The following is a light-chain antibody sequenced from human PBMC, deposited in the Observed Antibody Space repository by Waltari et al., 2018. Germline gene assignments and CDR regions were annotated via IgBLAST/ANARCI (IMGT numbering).Light chain of an antibody. Sequence: QSALTQPASVSGSPGQSITISCTGPSSDVGNYKRFSWYQQHPGKAPKLMIYSVSKRPSGVSDRFSGSKSGDMASLTISGLQPEDEAEYFCSSYAGSSKGVFGGGTKVTVL. CDR3: SSYAGSSKGV. V-gene: IGLV2-23*02. J-gene: IGLJ2*01. CDR2: SVS. CDR1: SSDVGNYKR.